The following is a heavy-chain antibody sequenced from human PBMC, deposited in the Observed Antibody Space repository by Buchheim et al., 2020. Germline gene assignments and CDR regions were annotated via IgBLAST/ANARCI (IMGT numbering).Heavy chain of an antibody. J-gene: IGHJ5*02. V-gene: IGHV4-59*01. Sequence: QVQLQESGPGLVKPSETLSLTCTVSGGSISSYCWSWIRQPPGKGLEWIGYIYYSGSTNYNPSLKSRVTISVDTSKNQFSLKLSSVTAADTAVYYCASNTVAGTHWFDPWGQGTL. CDR1: GGSISSYC. CDR3: ASNTVAGTHWFDP. CDR2: IYYSGST. D-gene: IGHD6-19*01.